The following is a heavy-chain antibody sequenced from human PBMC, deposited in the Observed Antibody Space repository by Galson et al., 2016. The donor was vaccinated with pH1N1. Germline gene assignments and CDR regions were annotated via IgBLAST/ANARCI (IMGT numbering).Heavy chain of an antibody. D-gene: IGHD3-3*01. CDR2: IYYSGST. Sequence: SETLSLTCTVSGGSFSNQYWSWIRQPPGKGLEWIGYIYYSGSTNYNPSLKSRVTISVDTSKKHFSLKLSSVTAADTAIDYCARTPSYYDSWRGYGYYFDSWGQGTRVTVSS. V-gene: IGHV4-59*11. J-gene: IGHJ4*02. CDR1: GGSFSNQY. CDR3: ARTPSYYDSWRGYGYYFDS.